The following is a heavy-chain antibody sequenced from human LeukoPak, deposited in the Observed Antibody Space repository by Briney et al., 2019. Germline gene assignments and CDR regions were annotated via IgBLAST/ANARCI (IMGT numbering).Heavy chain of an antibody. CDR3: AAGGDRAKAGC. CDR2: IHYSGTP. CDR1: GASINNGHHY. V-gene: IGHV4-39*01. D-gene: IGHD3-16*01. J-gene: IGHJ4*01. Sequence: SETLSLTCSGASINNGHHYRAWIRQPPGKGLEWIGTIHYSGTPIFCNPSLERRVTLFADTSKNQFSLTLSSVTAADTATYYCAAGGDRAKAGCWGHGTLVTVSS.